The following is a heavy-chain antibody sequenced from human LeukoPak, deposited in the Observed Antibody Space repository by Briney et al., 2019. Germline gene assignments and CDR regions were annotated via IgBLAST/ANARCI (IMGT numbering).Heavy chain of an antibody. V-gene: IGHV4-38-2*01. CDR1: GYSISSGYY. CDR3: AGVREDIVVGAICPYYYYYMDV. D-gene: IGHD2-2*01. CDR2: IYHSGST. J-gene: IGHJ6*03. Sequence: SETLSLTCAVSGYSISSGYYWGWIRQPPGKGLEWIGSIYHSGSTYYNPSLKSRVTISVDKSKNQFSLNLSSVAAADTAVYYCAGVREDIVVGAICPYYYYYMDVWGKGTTVTVSS.